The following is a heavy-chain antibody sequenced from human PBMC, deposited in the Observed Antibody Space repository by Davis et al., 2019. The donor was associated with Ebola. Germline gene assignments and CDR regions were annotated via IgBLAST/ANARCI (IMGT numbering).Heavy chain of an antibody. Sequence: GESLKISCAASGFTFSSYWMSWVRQAPGKGLEWVANIKQDGSEKYYVDSVKGRFTISRDNAKNSLYLQMNSLRAEDTAVYYCARDLSPFRYWGQGTLVTVSS. CDR2: IKQDGSEK. D-gene: IGHD2/OR15-2a*01. CDR1: GFTFSSYW. V-gene: IGHV3-7*03. CDR3: ARDLSPFRY. J-gene: IGHJ4*02.